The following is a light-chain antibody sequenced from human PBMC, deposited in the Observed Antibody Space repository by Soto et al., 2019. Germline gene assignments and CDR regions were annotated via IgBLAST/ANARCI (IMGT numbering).Light chain of an antibody. CDR2: DVS. CDR3: TSYTSSSTRV. Sequence: QAVVTQPASVSGSPGQSITISCTGTSSDVGGYNYVSWYQHHPGKAPKLIIYDVSNRPSGVSNRFSGSKSGNTASLTISGLQAEDEADYYCTSYTSSSTRVFGGGTKLTVL. J-gene: IGLJ2*01. CDR1: SSDVGGYNY. V-gene: IGLV2-14*03.